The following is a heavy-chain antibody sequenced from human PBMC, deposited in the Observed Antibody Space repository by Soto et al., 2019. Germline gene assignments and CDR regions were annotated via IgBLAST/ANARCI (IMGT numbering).Heavy chain of an antibody. Sequence: QITLKESGPTLMKPTETLTLTCAVSGFLISANGVGVGWIRQPPGKALEWLGIVYWDGDKRYNPSLKTRLTPTMDTSKNLLVIRLTSMYPAYTATYICAHSVRGESGRGGTCYIFDYWGQGILVTVSS. V-gene: IGHV2-5*02. CDR1: GFLISANGVG. CDR3: AHSVRGESGRGGTCYIFDY. CDR2: VYWDGDK. J-gene: IGHJ4*02. D-gene: IGHD2-15*01.